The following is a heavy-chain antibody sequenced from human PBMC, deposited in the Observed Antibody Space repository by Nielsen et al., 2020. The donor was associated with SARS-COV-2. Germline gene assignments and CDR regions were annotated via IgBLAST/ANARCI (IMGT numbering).Heavy chain of an antibody. CDR2: ISWNSGSI. Sequence: PGKGLEWVSGISWNSGSIGYADSVKGRFTISRDNAKNSLYLQMNSLRAEDTALYYCAKGSPPGYSSSWYSGAFDIWGQGTMVPSPQ. CDR3: AKGSPPGYSSSWYSGAFDI. J-gene: IGHJ3*02. V-gene: IGHV3-9*01. D-gene: IGHD6-13*01.